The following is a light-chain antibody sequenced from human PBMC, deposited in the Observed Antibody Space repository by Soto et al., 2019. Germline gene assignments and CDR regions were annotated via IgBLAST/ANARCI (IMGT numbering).Light chain of an antibody. CDR1: QSIGDW. Sequence: DIQMTQSPSILSASVGDRVSITCRASQSIGDWLAWYQQKPGKAPKLLIYKASNLQSGVPSRFSGSGSGTDFTLTISSLQPDDFATYYCQHYDSYSPTWTFGQGTKVDIK. V-gene: IGKV1-5*03. J-gene: IGKJ1*01. CDR2: KAS. CDR3: QHYDSYSPTWT.